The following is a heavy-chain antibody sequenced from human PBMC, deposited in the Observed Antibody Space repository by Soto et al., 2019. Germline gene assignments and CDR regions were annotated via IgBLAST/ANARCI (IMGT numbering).Heavy chain of an antibody. V-gene: IGHV4-59*08. CDR3: ARQWGTDAFDI. CDR1: GESFSGYY. Sequence: SETLSLTCAVYGESFSGYYWSWIRQPPGKGLEWIGYIYYSGSTNYNPSLKSRVTISVDTSKNQFSLKLSSVTAADTAVYYCARQWGTDAFDIWGQGTMVTVSS. J-gene: IGHJ3*02. D-gene: IGHD1-1*01. CDR2: IYYSGST.